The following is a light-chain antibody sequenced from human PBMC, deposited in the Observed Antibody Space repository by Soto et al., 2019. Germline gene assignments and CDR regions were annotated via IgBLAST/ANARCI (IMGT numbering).Light chain of an antibody. CDR2: DAT. J-gene: IGKJ1*01. V-gene: IGKV1-27*01. CDR1: QGIRTD. CDR3: QKYNVYPCT. Sequence: DVQMTQSPSSLSASVGDRVIITCRASQGIRTDLVWYQHKPGKAPKLLIYDATNLQTGVPSRFSGSGSGTDFSLTISRLQPEDFATYYCQKYNVYPCTLGQGTKVEIK.